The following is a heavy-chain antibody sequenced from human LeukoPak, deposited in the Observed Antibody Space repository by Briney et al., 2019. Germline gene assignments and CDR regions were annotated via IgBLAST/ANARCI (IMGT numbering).Heavy chain of an antibody. V-gene: IGHV1-69*01. CDR1: GGTFSSYA. J-gene: IGHJ6*02. Sequence: SVKVSCKASGGTFSSYAISWVRQAPGQGLEWMGGIIPIFGTANYAQKFQGRVTITADESTSTAYMELSSLRSEDTAVYYRARVDSIVVPAAKGSVFYYGMDVWGQGTTVTVSS. D-gene: IGHD2-2*01. CDR2: IIPIFGTA. CDR3: ARVDSIVVPAAKGSVFYYGMDV.